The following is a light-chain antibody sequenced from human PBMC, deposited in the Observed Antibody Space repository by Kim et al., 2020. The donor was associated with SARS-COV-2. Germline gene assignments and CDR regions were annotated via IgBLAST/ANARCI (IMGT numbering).Light chain of an antibody. Sequence: QSALTQPASVSGSPGQSITIFCTGTNSDVGAYKYVSWYQQHPGKAPKVMIYEVSNRPSGVSNRFSGSKSGNTASLTISGLQAEDEADYYCSSYTSSSTNYVFGTGTKVTVL. V-gene: IGLV2-14*01. J-gene: IGLJ1*01. CDR2: EVS. CDR1: NSDVGAYKY. CDR3: SSYTSSSTNYV.